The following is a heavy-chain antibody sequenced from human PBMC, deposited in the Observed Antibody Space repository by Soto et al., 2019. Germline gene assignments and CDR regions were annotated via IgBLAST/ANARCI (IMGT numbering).Heavy chain of an antibody. Sequence: QVQLVQSGAEVKKPGSSVKVSCKASGDTFSSYAINWVRQAPGQGLEWMGGIIPMFGTANYAQKFKGRVTITAGESTSTVYLELIRLRSEDTAVYYCARVGPAHYYDSSGYDSPLDYWGQGTLVTVSS. CDR3: ARVGPAHYYDSSGYDSPLDY. D-gene: IGHD3-22*01. CDR1: GDTFSSYA. J-gene: IGHJ4*02. CDR2: IIPMFGTA. V-gene: IGHV1-69*01.